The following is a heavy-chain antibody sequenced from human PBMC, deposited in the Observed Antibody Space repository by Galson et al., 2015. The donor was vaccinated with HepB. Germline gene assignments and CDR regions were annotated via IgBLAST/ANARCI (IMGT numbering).Heavy chain of an antibody. J-gene: IGHJ6*02. V-gene: IGHV1-46*01. D-gene: IGHD4-23*01. CDR1: GYPFTSYY. Sequence: SVKVSCKASGYPFTSYYMHWVRQAPGQGLEWMGIINPSGGSTSYAQKFQGRVTMTRDTSTSTVYMELSSLRSEDTAVYYCARDHHGGNYYYYGMDVWGQGTTVTVSS. CDR3: ARDHHGGNYYYYGMDV. CDR2: INPSGGST.